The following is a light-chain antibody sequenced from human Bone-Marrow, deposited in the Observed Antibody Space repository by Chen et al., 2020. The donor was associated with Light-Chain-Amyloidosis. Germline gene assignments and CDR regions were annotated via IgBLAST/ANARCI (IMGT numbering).Light chain of an antibody. CDR2: DAS. J-gene: IGKJ2*01. CDR1: QDITNY. Sequence: DIQMTQSPSSLSASVGDRVTITCQASQDITNYLNWYQQKPGEAPKLLIYDASNLETGVPSRFSGSGSGTDFTFSISSLQPEDIATYYCQQYDHLPPSFGQGTKLEIK. CDR3: QQYDHLPPS. V-gene: IGKV1-33*01.